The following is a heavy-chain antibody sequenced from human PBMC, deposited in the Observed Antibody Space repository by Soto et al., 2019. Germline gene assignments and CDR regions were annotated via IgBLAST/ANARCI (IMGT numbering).Heavy chain of an antibody. J-gene: IGHJ1*01. CDR3: PRDVIPYCGSDSYPAYFHH. Sequence: QVQLVQSGVEVKKPGASVKVSCTASGYTFPNYGINWVRQAPGQGLEWMGWISAYNGNTDYSQTLQGRVTMTTDTSTTTAYMEVTNLRSADTAVYYCPRDVIPYCGSDSYPAYFHHWCQGTLVIAPS. CDR2: ISAYNGNT. D-gene: IGHD2-21*02. V-gene: IGHV1-18*04. CDR1: GYTFPNYG.